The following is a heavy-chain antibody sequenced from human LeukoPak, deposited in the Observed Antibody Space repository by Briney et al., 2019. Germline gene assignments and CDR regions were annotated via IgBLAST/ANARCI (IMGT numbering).Heavy chain of an antibody. CDR3: ARDRRRWNYPSYYYYMDV. J-gene: IGHJ6*03. CDR1: GGSISSYY. V-gene: IGHV4-59*01. D-gene: IGHD1-7*01. Sequence: PSETLSLTCAVSGGSISSYYWSWIRQPPGKGLEWIGYIYYSGSTNYNPPLKSRVTISVDTSKKQFYLKLSSVNAADTAVYYCARDRRRWNYPSYYYYMDVWGKGTTVTVSS. CDR2: IYYSGST.